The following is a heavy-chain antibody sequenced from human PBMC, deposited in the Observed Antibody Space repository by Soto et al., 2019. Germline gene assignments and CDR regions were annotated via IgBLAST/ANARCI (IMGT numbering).Heavy chain of an antibody. V-gene: IGHV1-69*12. J-gene: IGHJ4*02. D-gene: IGHD5-18*01. CDR1: GGTFSTYA. CDR3: ASGIQLWLRRINNGYSD. Sequence: QVQLVQSGAEVKKPESSVKVSCKAPGGTFSTYAISWVRQAPGQGLEWMGGIIPMFGTANYAQRFQDRVTISEDESTNTVYMELSSLRSEDTTVYFCASGIQLWLRRINNGYSDWGQGTLVTVSS. CDR2: IIPMFGTA.